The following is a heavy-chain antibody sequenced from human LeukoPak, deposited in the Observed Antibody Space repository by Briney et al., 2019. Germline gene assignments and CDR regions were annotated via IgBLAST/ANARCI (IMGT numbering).Heavy chain of an antibody. CDR2: ISSSSSYI. Sequence: PGGSLRLSCAASGFTFSSYRMNWVRQAPGKGLEWVSSISSSSSYIYYADSVKGRFTTSRDNAKNSLYLQMNSLRAEDTAVYYCTRSVVVAATWDYFDYWGQGTLVTVSS. CDR1: GFTFSSYR. V-gene: IGHV3-21*01. D-gene: IGHD2-15*01. CDR3: TRSVVVAATWDYFDY. J-gene: IGHJ4*02.